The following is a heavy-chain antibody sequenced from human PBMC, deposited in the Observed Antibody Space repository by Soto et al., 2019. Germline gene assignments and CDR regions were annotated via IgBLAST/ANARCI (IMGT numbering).Heavy chain of an antibody. CDR1: RFAFSRYW. V-gene: IGHV3-74*01. CDR2: IKTDGSIT. J-gene: IGHJ1*01. D-gene: IGHD2-2*01. CDR3: STLVVPGDPLTY. Sequence: AGGSLRLSCPASRFAFSRYWMHWVRQAPGKGLVWVSRIKTDGSITQYADSVKGRFTISRDNAKNTLYLQMSSLTVEDTAVYYCSTLVVPGDPLTYWGLGTLVTVSS.